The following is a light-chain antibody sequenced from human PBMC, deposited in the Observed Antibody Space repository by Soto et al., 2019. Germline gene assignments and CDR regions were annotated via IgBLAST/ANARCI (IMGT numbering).Light chain of an antibody. CDR1: QSVGSN. V-gene: IGKV3-15*01. CDR3: QQYNNWPPDRT. J-gene: IGKJ1*01. CDR2: GAS. Sequence: EIVMTQSPATLSVSPGERATLSCRASQSVGSNLAWYQQKPGQSPRLLIYGASTRATGIQARFSGSGSGTEFTLTISSLQYEDLAIYFCQQYNNWPPDRTFGQGTKVEIK.